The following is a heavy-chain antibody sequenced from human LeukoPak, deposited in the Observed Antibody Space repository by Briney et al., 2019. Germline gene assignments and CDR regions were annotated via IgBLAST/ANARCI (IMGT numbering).Heavy chain of an antibody. CDR3: ARVGCSSTSCYEPYNWFDP. V-gene: IGHV1-69*15. CDR1: GGTFSSYA. D-gene: IGHD2-2*01. Sequence: GSSVKVSCKASGGTFSSYAISWVRQAPGQGLEWMGRIIPIFGTANYAQKFQGRVTITADESTSTAYMELSSLRSEDTAVYYCARVGCSSTSCYEPYNWFDPWGQGTLVTVSS. J-gene: IGHJ5*02. CDR2: IIPIFGTA.